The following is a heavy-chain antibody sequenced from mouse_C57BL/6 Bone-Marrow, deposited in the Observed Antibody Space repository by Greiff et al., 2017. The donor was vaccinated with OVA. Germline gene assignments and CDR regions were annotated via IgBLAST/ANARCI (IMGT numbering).Heavy chain of an antibody. V-gene: IGHV1-59*01. CDR1: GYTFTSYW. J-gene: IGHJ3*01. CDR2: IDPSDSYT. CDR3: ARRGDGGYSL. Sequence: QVQLKQPGAELVRPGTSVKLSCKASGYTFTSYWMHWVKQRPGQGLEWIGVIDPSDSYTNYNQKFKGKATLTVDTSSSTAYMQRSSLTSEDSAVYYCARRGDGGYSLWGQGTLVTVSA. D-gene: IGHD2-3*01.